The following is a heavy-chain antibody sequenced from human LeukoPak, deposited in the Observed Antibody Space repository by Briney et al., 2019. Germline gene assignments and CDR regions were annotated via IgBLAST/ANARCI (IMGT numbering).Heavy chain of an antibody. CDR2: ISSSSSYI. CDR3: SRAHRFLGSGLFDAFDL. J-gene: IGHJ3*01. Sequence: PGGSLRLSCAASGFTFSSYGMHWVRQAPGKGLEWVSSISSSSSYIYYADSVRGRFTISRDNAKNSLYLQMNSLSPEDTAVYYCSRAHRFLGSGLFDAFDLWGQGTMVTVFS. V-gene: IGHV3-21*01. CDR1: GFTFSSYG. D-gene: IGHD3-10*01.